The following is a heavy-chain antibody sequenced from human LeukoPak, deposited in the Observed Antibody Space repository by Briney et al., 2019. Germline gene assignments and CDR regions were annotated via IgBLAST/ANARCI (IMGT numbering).Heavy chain of an antibody. CDR1: GSIFTSYW. D-gene: IGHD5-12*01. CDR3: ARRVLGQDIVATSYDY. Sequence: GASLQISCEGAGSIFTSYWIGGGRQLAGKGVEGMGIIYPGDSDTRDSPSFQGQVPISAAKSITTAYLQWSSLKASDTAMYYCARRVLGQDIVATSYDYWGQGTLVTVSS. CDR2: IYPGDSDT. V-gene: IGHV5-51*01. J-gene: IGHJ4*02.